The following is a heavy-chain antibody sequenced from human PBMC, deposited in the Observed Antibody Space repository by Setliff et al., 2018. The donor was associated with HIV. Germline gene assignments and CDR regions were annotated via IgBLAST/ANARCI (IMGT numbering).Heavy chain of an antibody. CDR1: GGSINISNYY. J-gene: IGHJ5*02. D-gene: IGHD3-22*01. CDR2: IYYSGAT. V-gene: IGHV4-39*02. CDR3: AGDSGYPSNWFDP. Sequence: PSETLSLTCTVSGGSINISNYYWGWIRQPPGKGLEWIGSIYYSGATYYKPSLKSRLTISVDTSTNQFSLKLTSVTAADTAMYFCAGDSGYPSNWFDPWGQGILVTVSS.